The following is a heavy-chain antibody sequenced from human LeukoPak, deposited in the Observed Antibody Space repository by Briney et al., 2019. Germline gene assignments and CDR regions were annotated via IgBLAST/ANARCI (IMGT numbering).Heavy chain of an antibody. J-gene: IGHJ4*02. V-gene: IGHV3-33*01. D-gene: IGHD4-11*01. CDR1: GFTFSSYG. Sequence: PGGSLRLSCAASGFTFSSYGMHWVRQAPGKGLEWVAVIWYDGSNKYYADSVKGRFTISRDNSKNTLYLQMNSLRAEDTAVYYCARGWATVTTDGTEDFDYWGQGTLVTVSS. CDR2: IWYDGSNK. CDR3: ARGWATVTTDGTEDFDY.